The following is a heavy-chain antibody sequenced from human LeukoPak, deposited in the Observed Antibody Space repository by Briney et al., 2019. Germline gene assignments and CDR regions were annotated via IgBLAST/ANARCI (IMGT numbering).Heavy chain of an antibody. J-gene: IGHJ4*02. CDR3: ATDRHSYGYFSFGY. CDR1: GYTLTELS. Sequence: ASVNVSCKVSGYTLTELSMHWVRQAPGKGLEWMGGFDPEDGETIYAQKFQGRVTMTEDTSTDTAYMELSSLRSEDTAVYYCATDRHSYGYFSFGYWGQGTLVTVSS. CDR2: FDPEDGET. D-gene: IGHD5-18*01. V-gene: IGHV1-24*01.